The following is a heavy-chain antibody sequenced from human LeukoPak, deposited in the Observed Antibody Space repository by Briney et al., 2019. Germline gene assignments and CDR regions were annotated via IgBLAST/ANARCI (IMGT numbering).Heavy chain of an antibody. CDR2: ISAYNGNT. Sequence: ASVKVSCKASGYTFTSYGISWVRQAPGQGLEWMGWISAYNGNTNYAQKLQGRVTMTTDTSTSTAYMELRSLRSDDTAVYYCARALGYCSSTRCPIDYWGHGTLVTVSS. D-gene: IGHD2-2*01. CDR1: GYTFTSYG. CDR3: ARALGYCSSTRCPIDY. J-gene: IGHJ4*01. V-gene: IGHV1-18*01.